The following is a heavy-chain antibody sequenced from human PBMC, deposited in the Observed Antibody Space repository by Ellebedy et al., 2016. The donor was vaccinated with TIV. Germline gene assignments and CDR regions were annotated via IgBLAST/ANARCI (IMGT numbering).Heavy chain of an antibody. CDR3: AKLPAAYGPPNDY. CDR1: GFTFSSYW. V-gene: IGHV3-7*05. CDR2: IKQDGSEK. Sequence: GESLKISCAASGFTFSSYWMSWVRQAPGKGLEWVANIKQDGSEKYYVDSVKGRFTISRDNAKNTLYLQMNSLRAEDTAVYYCAKLPAAYGPPNDYWGQGTLVTVSS. J-gene: IGHJ4*02. D-gene: IGHD3-16*01.